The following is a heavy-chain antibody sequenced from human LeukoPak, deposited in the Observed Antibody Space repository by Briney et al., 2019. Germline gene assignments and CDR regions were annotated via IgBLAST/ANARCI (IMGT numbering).Heavy chain of an antibody. CDR2: ISGSGGST. J-gene: IGHJ4*02. V-gene: IGHV3-23*01. CDR1: GFTFSSYA. CDR3: AKDRTTVTHSGYFGY. D-gene: IGHD4-17*01. Sequence: PGGSLRLSCAASGFTFSSYAMSWVRQAPGKGLEWVSAISGSGGSTYYAESVKGRFTVSRDNSKNTLYLQMNSLRAEDTAVYYCAKDRTTVTHSGYFGYWGQGALVTVSS.